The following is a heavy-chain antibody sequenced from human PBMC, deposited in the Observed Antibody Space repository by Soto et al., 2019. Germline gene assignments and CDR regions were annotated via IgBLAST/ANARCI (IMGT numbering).Heavy chain of an antibody. CDR1: GFTFSSYS. CDR2: ISSSSSYI. J-gene: IGHJ4*02. Sequence: EVQLVESGGGLVKPGGSLRLSCAASGFTFSSYSMNWVRQAPGKGLEWVSSISSSSSYIYYADSVKGRFTISRDNAKNSLYLQMNSLRAEDTAGYYCARDLRGGAGFDYWCQGTLVTVSS. CDR3: ARDLRGGAGFDY. D-gene: IGHD1-26*01. V-gene: IGHV3-21*01.